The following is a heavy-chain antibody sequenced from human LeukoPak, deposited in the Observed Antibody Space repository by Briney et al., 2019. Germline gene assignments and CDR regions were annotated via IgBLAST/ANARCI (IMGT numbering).Heavy chain of an antibody. D-gene: IGHD6-19*01. J-gene: IGHJ4*02. Sequence: GGSLRLSCAASGFNFSTYTMNWVRQAPGKGLEWVSSITSSGSTIFYADSVKGRFTVSRDNAKNSLFLQVYSLTAEDTATYYCAKEGAEALIAVAPFDYWGQGTLVTVSS. CDR1: GFNFSTYT. CDR2: ITSSGSTI. V-gene: IGHV3-48*04. CDR3: AKEGAEALIAVAPFDY.